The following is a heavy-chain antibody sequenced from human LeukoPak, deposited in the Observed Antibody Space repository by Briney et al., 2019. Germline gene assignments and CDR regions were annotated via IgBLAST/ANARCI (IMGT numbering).Heavy chain of an antibody. CDR2: IWSDGSDK. D-gene: IGHD4-11*01. CDR1: GFTFSHYG. J-gene: IGHJ1*01. Sequence: GSLRLSCAASGFTFSHYGMHWVRQTPGAGLEWVAVIWSDGSDKYYAKSVKGRFTISRDNSKNSLFLQMNSLRAEDTAVYYCAKNAQRGFDYSNSLQNWGQGILVTVSS. V-gene: IGHV3-33*06. CDR3: AKNAQRGFDYSNSLQN.